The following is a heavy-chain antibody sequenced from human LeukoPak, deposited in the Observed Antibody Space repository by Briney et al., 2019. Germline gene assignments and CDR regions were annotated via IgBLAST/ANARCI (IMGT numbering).Heavy chain of an antibody. D-gene: IGHD5-18*01. CDR3: ARVSDTAMVTVYFDY. Sequence: GASVKVSCKASGGTFSSYAISWVRQAPGQGLEWMGGIIPIFGTANYAQKFQGRVTITADESTSTAYMELSSLRSEDTAVYYCARVSDTAMVTVYFDYWGQGTLVTVSS. J-gene: IGHJ4*02. V-gene: IGHV1-69*13. CDR1: GGTFSSYA. CDR2: IIPIFGTA.